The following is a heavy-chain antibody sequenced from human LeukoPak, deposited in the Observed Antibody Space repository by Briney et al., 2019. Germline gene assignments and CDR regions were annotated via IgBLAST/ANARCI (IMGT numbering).Heavy chain of an antibody. J-gene: IGHJ6*02. Sequence: PGGSLRLSCAASGLTFNSYSISWVRQAPGKGLEWVSIFYSGGTTYYAASVRGRFTISRDTSKNTLYLQMNSLRVEDTAVYYCARGASKADVWGQGTTVTVSS. CDR2: FYSGGTT. V-gene: IGHV3-53*01. CDR1: GLTFNSYS. CDR3: ARGASKADV.